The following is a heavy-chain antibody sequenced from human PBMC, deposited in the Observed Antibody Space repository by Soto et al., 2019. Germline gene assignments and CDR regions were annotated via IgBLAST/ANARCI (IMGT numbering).Heavy chain of an antibody. CDR1: GFMFSNHG. V-gene: IGHV3-33*01. J-gene: IGHJ4*02. Sequence: QVQLVESGGGVVQPGRSLRLSCAASGFMFSNHGMHWVRQAPGKGLEWVAVIWSDGNNRYYADSVKGRFTISRDNSKNKLYLQMNSLRAEDTAVYYCVRGDNWNDEASDCWGQGTLVTVSS. CDR2: IWSDGNNR. CDR3: VRGDNWNDEASDC. D-gene: IGHD1-1*01.